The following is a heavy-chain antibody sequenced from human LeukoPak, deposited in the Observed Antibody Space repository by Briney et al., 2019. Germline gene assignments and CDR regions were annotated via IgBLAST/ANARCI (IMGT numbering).Heavy chain of an antibody. J-gene: IGHJ4*02. CDR1: GFTFSSYG. V-gene: IGHV3-33*01. CDR3: ARDPRGIAVAGTADY. CDR2: IWYDGSKK. Sequence: PGGCLRLSCSASGFTFSSYGMHWVRQAPGKGLEWVAVIWYDGSKKYNGGTVKGRFTSSRDNSQNTLCLQMNSLRAEDTAVYYCARDPRGIAVAGTADYWGQGALVTVS. D-gene: IGHD6-19*01.